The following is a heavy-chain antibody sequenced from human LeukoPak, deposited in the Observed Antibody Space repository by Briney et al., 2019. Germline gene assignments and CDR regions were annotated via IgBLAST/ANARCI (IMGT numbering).Heavy chain of an antibody. Sequence: ASVKVSCKASGYTFTGYYMHWVRQAPGQGLEWMGWINPNSGGTNYAQKFQGRVTMTRDTSISTAYMELSRLRSDDMAVYYCARAPTGYSSGWYDYWGQGTLVTVSS. D-gene: IGHD6-19*01. V-gene: IGHV1-2*02. CDR2: INPNSGGT. CDR1: GYTFTGYY. J-gene: IGHJ4*02. CDR3: ARAPTGYSSGWYDY.